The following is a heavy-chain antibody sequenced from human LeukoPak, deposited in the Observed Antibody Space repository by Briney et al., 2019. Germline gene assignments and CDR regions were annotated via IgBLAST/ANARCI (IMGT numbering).Heavy chain of an antibody. CDR2: INHSGST. V-gene: IGHV4-34*01. J-gene: IGHJ4*02. CDR1: GFTFSSYA. D-gene: IGHD3-10*01. CDR3: ARGSGWFGELSRDY. Sequence: PGGSLRLSCAASGFTFSSYAMSWIRQPPGKGLEWIGEINHSGSTNYNPSLKSRVTISVDTSKNQFSLKLSSVTAADTAVYYCARGSGWFGELSRDYWGQGTLVTVSS.